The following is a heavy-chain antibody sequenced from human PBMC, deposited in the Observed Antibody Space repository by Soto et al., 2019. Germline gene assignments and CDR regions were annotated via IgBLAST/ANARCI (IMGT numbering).Heavy chain of an antibody. J-gene: IGHJ4*02. D-gene: IGHD3-16*01. CDR2: ISYDGSNK. V-gene: IGHV3-30-3*01. Sequence: QVLLVESGGGVVQPGRSLRLSCAASGFTFSSYAMHWVRQAPGKGLEWVAVISYDGSNKYYADSVKGRFTISRDNSKNTLYLQMNSLRAEDTAVYYCARETGEDGTVDYWGQGTLVTVSS. CDR3: ARETGEDGTVDY. CDR1: GFTFSSYA.